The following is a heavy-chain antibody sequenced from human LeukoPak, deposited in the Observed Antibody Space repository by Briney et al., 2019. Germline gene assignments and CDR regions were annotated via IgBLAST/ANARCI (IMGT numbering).Heavy chain of an antibody. Sequence: SETLSLTCTVSGGSISNYYWSWIRQPPGKGLGWIGYIYYSGSTNYNPSLKSRVTISVDTSKNQFSLKLSSVTAADTAVYYCARGGNWNDWFDPWGQGTLVTVSS. CDR1: GGSISNYY. D-gene: IGHD1-1*01. J-gene: IGHJ5*02. CDR2: IYYSGST. CDR3: ARGGNWNDWFDP. V-gene: IGHV4-59*01.